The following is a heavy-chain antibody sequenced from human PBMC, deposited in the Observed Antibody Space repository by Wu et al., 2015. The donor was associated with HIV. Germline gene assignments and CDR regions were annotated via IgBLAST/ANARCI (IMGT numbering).Heavy chain of an antibody. J-gene: IGHJ6*02. D-gene: IGHD2-2*01. CDR1: GYTFNRFP. Sequence: QVRLLQSGAEVKSPGSSVKVPCLTSGYTFNRFPINWLRQVPGQGLEWMGVIIPLLGTTDYAQKFQGRVTISTGASATTAYMELSSLRSEDTAVYYCARDLLPTTSWTDSYYYGMDVWGQGTTVTVAS. CDR2: IIPLLGTT. CDR3: ARDLLPTTSWTDSYYYGMDV. V-gene: IGHV1-69*16.